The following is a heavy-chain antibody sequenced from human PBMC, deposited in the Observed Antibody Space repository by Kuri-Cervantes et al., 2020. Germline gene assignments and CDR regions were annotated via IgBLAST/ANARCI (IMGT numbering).Heavy chain of an antibody. V-gene: IGHV3-9*01. Sequence: GGSLRPSCAASEFTVNSSYMSWVRQAPGKGLEWVSGISWNSGSIGYADSVKGRFTISRDNAKNSLYLQMNSLRAEDTALYYCAKDMGGMVRGVTFDYWGQGTLVTVSS. J-gene: IGHJ4*02. CDR3: AKDMGGMVRGVTFDY. CDR1: EFTVNSSY. D-gene: IGHD3-10*01. CDR2: ISWNSGSI.